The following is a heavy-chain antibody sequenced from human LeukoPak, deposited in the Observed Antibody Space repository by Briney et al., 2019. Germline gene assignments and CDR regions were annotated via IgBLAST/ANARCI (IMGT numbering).Heavy chain of an antibody. CDR1: GYTFTGYY. J-gene: IGHJ5*02. CDR2: MNPNSGNT. CDR3: ARGPSSSWYFQFFSGINWFDH. D-gene: IGHD6-13*01. Sequence: ASVKVSCKASGYTFTGYYMHWVRQATGQGLEWMGWMNPNSGNTAYAQKFQGRVTITRNTSISTAYMELGSLRSEDTAVYYCARGPSSSWYFQFFSGINWFDHWGQGTLITVSS. V-gene: IGHV1-8*03.